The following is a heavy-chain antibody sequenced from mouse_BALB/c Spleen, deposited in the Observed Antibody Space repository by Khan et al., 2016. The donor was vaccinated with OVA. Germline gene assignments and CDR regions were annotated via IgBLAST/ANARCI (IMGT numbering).Heavy chain of an antibody. Sequence: VRLQQSGAELVKPGASVKLSCTASGFNIKDTHMHWVKQRPAQGLEWIGRIDPANDNSKYDPRFQGKATITADTSSNTAYLHLSSLTSEDTADYYGASAGTGYYFDYWGQGTTLTVSS. CDR3: ASAGTGYYFDY. V-gene: IGHV14-3*02. CDR2: IDPANDNS. J-gene: IGHJ2*01. D-gene: IGHD4-1*01. CDR1: GFNIKDTH.